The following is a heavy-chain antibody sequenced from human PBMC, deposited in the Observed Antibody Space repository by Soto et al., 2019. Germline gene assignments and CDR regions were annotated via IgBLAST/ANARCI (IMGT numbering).Heavy chain of an antibody. CDR2: INHSGST. CDR1: GGSFSGYY. V-gene: IGHV4-34*01. CDR3: ARGQLLGNWFDP. Sequence: SETLSLTCAVYGGSFSGYYWSWIRQPPGKGLEWIGEINHSGSTNYNPSLKSRVTISVDTSKNQFSLKLSSVTAADTAVYYCARGQLLGNWFDPWDQGTLVPVS. J-gene: IGHJ5*02. D-gene: IGHD1-26*01.